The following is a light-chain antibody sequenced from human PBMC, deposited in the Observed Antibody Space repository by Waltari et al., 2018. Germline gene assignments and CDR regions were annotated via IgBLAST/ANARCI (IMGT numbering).Light chain of an antibody. CDR3: SSYAGGSSLM. CDR1: STDADGYDP. CDR2: EVT. J-gene: IGLJ3*02. V-gene: IGLV2-8*01. Sequence: QSALTQPPSASGSPGQSITLPFTGLSTDADGYDPFVWYQQHPGKAPKLLISEVTKRPSGVPDRFSGSKSDNTASLAVSGLQAEDEADYYCSSYAGGSSLMFGGGTKLTVL.